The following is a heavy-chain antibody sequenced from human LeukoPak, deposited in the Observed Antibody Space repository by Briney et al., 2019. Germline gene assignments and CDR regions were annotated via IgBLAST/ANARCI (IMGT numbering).Heavy chain of an antibody. D-gene: IGHD2-2*01. V-gene: IGHV4-34*01. Sequence: PSETLSLTCAVYGVSFSDDSWSWVRQRPGKGLEWIGEINHSGSTNYNPSLKSRVAISVDTSKNQFSLKLISVTAADTAVYYCARRGIPTARGWFDPWGQGTLVTVSS. CDR2: INHSGST. CDR3: ARRGIPTARGWFDP. CDR1: GVSFSDDS. J-gene: IGHJ5*02.